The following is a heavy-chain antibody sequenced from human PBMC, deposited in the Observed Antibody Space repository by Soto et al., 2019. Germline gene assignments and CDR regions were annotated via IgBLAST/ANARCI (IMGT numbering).Heavy chain of an antibody. Sequence: EVQLVESGGGLVQPGGSLRLSCVVSGFTFSTFSMNWVRQAPGKGLEWVSYIGSSGSTIYYADSVKGRFTISRDNGKNSLYLQMNSLRDEDTAVYYCARGRFFDYWVQGILVTVSS. CDR3: ARGRFFDY. CDR1: GFTFSTFS. CDR2: IGSSGSTI. V-gene: IGHV3-48*02. J-gene: IGHJ4*02.